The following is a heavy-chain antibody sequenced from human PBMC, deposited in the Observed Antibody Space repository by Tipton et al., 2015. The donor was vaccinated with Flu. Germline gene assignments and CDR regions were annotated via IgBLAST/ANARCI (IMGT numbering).Heavy chain of an antibody. CDR2: IYHSGTT. CDR3: ARDQGFGAGLTYDYYTLDV. CDR1: GYSIRSAYY. Sequence: GLVKPSETLSLTCSVSGYSIRSAYYWGWVRRPPGKGLEWIGTIYHSGTTYYNPSLESRVTISVDTSRNHFSLNVNSVTAADTAVYYCARDQGFGAGLTYDYYTLDVWGQGTTVTVSS. J-gene: IGHJ6*02. D-gene: IGHD3/OR15-3a*01. V-gene: IGHV4-38-2*02.